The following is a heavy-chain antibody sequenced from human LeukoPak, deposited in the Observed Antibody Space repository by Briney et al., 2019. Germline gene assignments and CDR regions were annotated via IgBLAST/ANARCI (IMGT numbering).Heavy chain of an antibody. CDR1: GGSISSYY. CDR3: GSTNYNPSLKRRVTISVDTSKNQFSLKLSSVTAADTAVYYCARINSGSYYAYYYYYMDV. D-gene: IGHD3-10*01. J-gene: IGHJ6*03. CDR2: IYYSGST. V-gene: IGHV4-59*01. Sequence: PSETLSLTCTVSGGSISSYYWSWIRQPPGKGLEWIGYIYYSGSTNYNPPLKSLVTISVGTSKNNFSLKLSSVTAPDTPGYYSGSTNYNPSLKRRVTISVDTSKNQFSLKLSSVTAADTAVYYCARINSGSYYAYYYYYMDVWGKGTTVTVSS.